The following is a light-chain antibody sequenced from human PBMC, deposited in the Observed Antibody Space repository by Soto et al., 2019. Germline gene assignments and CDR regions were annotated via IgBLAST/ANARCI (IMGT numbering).Light chain of an antibody. J-gene: IGLJ2*01. CDR1: SSDVGGYHY. CDR2: DVS. CDR3: SSYTGSSTPLV. V-gene: IGLV2-14*01. Sequence: QSVLTQPASVSGSPGQSITISCTGTSSDVGGYHYVSWYQQHPGKAPKLMIYDVSNRPSGVSNRFSGYKSGNTASLTISGLQAEDEADYYCSSYTGSSTPLVFGEGTKLTVL.